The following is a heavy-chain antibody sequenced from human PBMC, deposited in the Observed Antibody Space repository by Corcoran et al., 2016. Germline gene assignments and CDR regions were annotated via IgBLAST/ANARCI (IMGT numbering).Heavy chain of an antibody. CDR1: GGSVSSGNYY. D-gene: IGHD1-26*01. CDR2: MSNSGST. V-gene: IGHV4-61*01. CDR3: ARDSVGATSYGMDV. Sequence: QVQLQESGPGLVKPSESLSLTCTVSGGSVSSGNYYWSWIRQPPGKGLEWIGYMSNSGSTSYNPSLKNRVTMLVDTSKNQFSLKLTSVTAADTAVYYCARDSVGATSYGMDVWGQGTTVTVSS. J-gene: IGHJ6*02.